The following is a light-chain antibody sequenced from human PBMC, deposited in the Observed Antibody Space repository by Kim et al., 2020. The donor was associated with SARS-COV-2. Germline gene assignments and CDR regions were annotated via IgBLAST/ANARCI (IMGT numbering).Light chain of an antibody. CDR3: IAYTNINTHV. CDR2: DVN. Sequence: QSALTQPPSASGSPGQSITISCTGTSSDLGGYNYASWYQQHPGKAPKLMIYDVNKRPSGVPDRFSGSKSGNTASLTVSGLQAEDEADYYCIAYTNINTHVFGTGTKVTVL. CDR1: SSDLGGYNY. V-gene: IGLV2-8*01. J-gene: IGLJ1*01.